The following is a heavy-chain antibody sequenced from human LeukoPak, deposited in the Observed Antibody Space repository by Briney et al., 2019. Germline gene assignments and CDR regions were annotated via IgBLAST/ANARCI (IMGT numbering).Heavy chain of an antibody. Sequence: GGSLRLSCAASGFTFDDYTMHWVRQAPGKGLECVSLISWDGGSTYYADSVKGRFTISRDNSKNSLYLQMNSLRTEDTALYYCAKDIARYDSERGAFDIWGQGTMVTVSS. D-gene: IGHD3-22*01. CDR1: GFTFDDYT. CDR2: ISWDGGST. J-gene: IGHJ3*02. V-gene: IGHV3-43*01. CDR3: AKDIARYDSERGAFDI.